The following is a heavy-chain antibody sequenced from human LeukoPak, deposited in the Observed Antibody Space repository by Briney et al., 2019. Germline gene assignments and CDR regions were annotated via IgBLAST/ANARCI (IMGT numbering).Heavy chain of an antibody. Sequence: SETLSLTCTVSGGSISSSSYYWGWIRQPPGKGLEWIGSIYYSGSTYYNPSLKSRVTISVDTSKNQFSLKLSSVTAADTAVYYCARGEYSSIYYYYMDVWGKGTTVTVSS. CDR2: IYYSGST. CDR1: GGSISSSSYY. D-gene: IGHD6-6*01. J-gene: IGHJ6*03. V-gene: IGHV4-39*01. CDR3: ARGEYSSIYYYYMDV.